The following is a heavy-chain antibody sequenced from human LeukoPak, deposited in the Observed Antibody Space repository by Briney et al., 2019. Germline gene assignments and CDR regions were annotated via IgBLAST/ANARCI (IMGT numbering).Heavy chain of an antibody. V-gene: IGHV4-59*01. D-gene: IGHD5-24*01. CDR1: GASISSYY. CDR3: ARYPFDGYNYYFDY. J-gene: IGHJ4*02. CDR2: IYYSGSS. Sequence: PSETLSLTCTVSGASISSYYWSWIRQPPGKGLEWIGYIYYSGSSNYNPSLKSRVTISVDTSKNQFSLKLSSVTAADTAAYYCARYPFDGYNYYFDYWGQGTLVTVSS.